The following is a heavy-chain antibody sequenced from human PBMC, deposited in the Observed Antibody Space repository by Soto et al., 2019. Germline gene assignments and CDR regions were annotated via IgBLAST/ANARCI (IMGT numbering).Heavy chain of an antibody. D-gene: IGHD1-1*01. CDR1: GGSISSSSYY. Sequence: QLQLQESGPGLVKPSETLSLTCTVSGGSISSSSYYWGWIRQPPGKGLEWIGSIYYSGSTYYNPSLKSRVTISVDTSKNQFALKLCAVTAADTAVYYCARLGAARERSDDYWGQGTLVTVAS. CDR2: IYYSGST. CDR3: ARLGAARERSDDY. V-gene: IGHV4-39*01. J-gene: IGHJ4*02.